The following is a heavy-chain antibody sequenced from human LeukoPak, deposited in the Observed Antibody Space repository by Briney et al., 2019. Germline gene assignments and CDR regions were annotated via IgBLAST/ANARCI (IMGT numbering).Heavy chain of an antibody. Sequence: QSGGSLRLSCAASGFTFSSYGMHWVRQAPGKGLEWVAVISYDGSNKYYADSVKGRFTISRDNSKNTLHLQMNSLRAEDTAVYYCARTPYTSSRFDSWGQGTLVTVSS. CDR2: ISYDGSNK. J-gene: IGHJ4*02. CDR1: GFTFSSYG. CDR3: ARTPYTSSRFDS. V-gene: IGHV3-30*03. D-gene: IGHD6-13*01.